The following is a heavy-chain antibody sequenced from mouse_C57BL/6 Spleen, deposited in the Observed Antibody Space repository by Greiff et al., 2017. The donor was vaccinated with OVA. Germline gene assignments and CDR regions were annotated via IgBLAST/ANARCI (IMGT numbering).Heavy chain of an antibody. Sequence: DVQLVESGGGLVQPGGSLKLSCAASGFTFSDYYMYWVRQTPEKRLEWVAYISNGGGSTYYPDTVKGRFTISRDNAKNTLYLQMSRLKSEDTAMYYCASHLWWGQGTLVTVSA. CDR2: ISNGGGST. CDR3: ASHLW. CDR1: GFTFSDYY. J-gene: IGHJ3*02. V-gene: IGHV5-12*01. D-gene: IGHD2-3*01.